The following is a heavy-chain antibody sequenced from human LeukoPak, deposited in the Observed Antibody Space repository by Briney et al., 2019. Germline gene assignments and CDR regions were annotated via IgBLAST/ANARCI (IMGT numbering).Heavy chain of an antibody. Sequence: QPGGSLRLSCAASGFTISDHYMAWVRQAPGKGLEWIGRIRSKANSYATAYAASVKGRFTISRDDSKNTAYLQMNSLKTEDTAVYYCRYDFWSGLNYWGQGTLVTVSS. CDR3: RYDFWSGLNY. D-gene: IGHD3-3*01. V-gene: IGHV3-73*01. CDR2: IRSKANSYAT. J-gene: IGHJ4*02. CDR1: GFTISDHY.